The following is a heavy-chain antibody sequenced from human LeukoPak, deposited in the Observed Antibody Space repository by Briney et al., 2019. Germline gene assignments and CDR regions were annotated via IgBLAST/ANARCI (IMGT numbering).Heavy chain of an antibody. CDR2: IKTDGSNT. D-gene: IGHD3-22*01. CDR3: TRTYYYDSRVYFAY. CDR1: GFTFSSYW. Sequence: GGSLRRSCAASGFTFSSYWMHWVRQVPGKGLVWVSRIKTDGSNTVYADNVKGRFTISRDNAKNTLYLQMNSLRVEDTAVYYCTRTYYYDSRVYFAYWGQGALVTVSS. V-gene: IGHV3-74*01. J-gene: IGHJ4*02.